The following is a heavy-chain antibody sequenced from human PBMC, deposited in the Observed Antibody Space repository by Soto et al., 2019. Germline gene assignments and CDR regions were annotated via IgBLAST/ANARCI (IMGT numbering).Heavy chain of an antibody. J-gene: IGHJ6*02. CDR2: MNPSSGNT. CDR1: GYTFTSYD. Sequence: ASVKVSCKASGYTFTSYDINWVRQATGQGLEWMGWMNPSSGNTGHAQKFQGRDTITRNTSISKAYMELRSLRSDDTAVYYCARVGDFWNGHYYGMDVWGQGTTVTVS. CDR3: ARVGDFWNGHYYGMDV. D-gene: IGHD3-3*01. V-gene: IGHV1-8*01.